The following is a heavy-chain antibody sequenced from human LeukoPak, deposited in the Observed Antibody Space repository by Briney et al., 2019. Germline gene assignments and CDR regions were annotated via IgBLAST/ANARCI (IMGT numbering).Heavy chain of an antibody. V-gene: IGHV6-1*01. CDR3: VRGNYNFDY. CDR1: GESVSSTGAS. J-gene: IGHJ4*02. Sequence: QTLSLTCAISGESVSSTGASWNWIRQSPSRGLEWLGRTYYRSKWYYEYALSVQSRIIVAPDTSKNQFSLQLNSVTPEDTAVYYCVRGNYNFDYWGQGSLVTVSS. CDR2: TYYRSKWYY. D-gene: IGHD5-24*01.